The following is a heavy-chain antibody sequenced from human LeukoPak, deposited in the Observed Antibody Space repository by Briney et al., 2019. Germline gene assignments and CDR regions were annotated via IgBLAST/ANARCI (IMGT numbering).Heavy chain of an antibody. CDR3: ARNRYRTVTTGSVFDY. CDR2: IKNAGSDT. V-gene: IGHV3-74*01. Sequence: PGGSLRLSCVGSGFIFSNYYMYWVRQAPGKGLVWVSRIKNAGSDTIYADSVKGRFTISRDNAKNTLYLQMNSLRAEDTAVYYCARNRYRTVTTGSVFDYWGQGTLVTVSS. D-gene: IGHD4-17*01. J-gene: IGHJ4*02. CDR1: GFIFSNYY.